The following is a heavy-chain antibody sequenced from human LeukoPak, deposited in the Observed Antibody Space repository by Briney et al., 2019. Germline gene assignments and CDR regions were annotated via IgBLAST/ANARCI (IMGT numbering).Heavy chain of an antibody. J-gene: IGHJ4*02. Sequence: GGSLRLSCAASGFTFSIYWMSWVRQAPGKGLGWVANIKLDGSEKNYVDSVKGRFTISRDNTKNSLYLQMNSLRAEDTAIYYCTRVGYIDEGIDYWGQGTLVTVSS. CDR1: GFTFSIYW. CDR2: IKLDGSEK. CDR3: TRVGYIDEGIDY. V-gene: IGHV3-7*04. D-gene: IGHD5-24*01.